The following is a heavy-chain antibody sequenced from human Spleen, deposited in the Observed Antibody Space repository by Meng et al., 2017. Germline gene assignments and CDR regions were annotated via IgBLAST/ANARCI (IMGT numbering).Heavy chain of an antibody. CDR3: ARDRHHSDKSGLNKFYLDS. Sequence: GESLKISCTASGFSFDTYWMTWVRQAPGKGLEWVANIQQDGSLKFYVDSVKGRFTISRDNAKNSLSLQMNSVRAEDTAVYYCARDRHHSDKSGLNKFYLDSWGQGTLVTVSS. CDR1: GFSFDTYW. D-gene: IGHD3-22*01. J-gene: IGHJ4*02. CDR2: IQQDGSLK. V-gene: IGHV3-7*01.